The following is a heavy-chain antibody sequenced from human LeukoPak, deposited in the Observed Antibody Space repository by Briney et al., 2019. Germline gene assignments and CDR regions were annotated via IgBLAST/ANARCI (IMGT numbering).Heavy chain of an antibody. CDR1: GFTFSSYW. J-gene: IGHJ3*02. V-gene: IGHV3-7*01. D-gene: IGHD3-16*02. CDR3: ARDIEALDI. CDR2: IKQGGSET. Sequence: GGSLRLSCAAPGFTFSSYWMSWVRQTPGKGLEGVAFIKQGGSETYYADSVKGRFTISRDDAKNSLNLQMNSLRAEDTAVYYCARDIEALDIWGQGTMVSVSS.